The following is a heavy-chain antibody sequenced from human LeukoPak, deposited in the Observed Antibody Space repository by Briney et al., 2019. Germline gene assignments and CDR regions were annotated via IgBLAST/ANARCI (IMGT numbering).Heavy chain of an antibody. J-gene: IGHJ4*02. D-gene: IGHD3-10*01. V-gene: IGHV4-39*07. CDR1: GFTFSSYW. Sequence: GSLRLSCAASGFTFSSYWMSWIRQPPGKGLEWIGSIYYSGSTYYNPSLKSRVTISVDTSKNQFSLKLSSVTAADTAVYYCARTSGTGMVQDYWGQGTLVTVSS. CDR3: ARTSGTGMVQDY. CDR2: IYYSGST.